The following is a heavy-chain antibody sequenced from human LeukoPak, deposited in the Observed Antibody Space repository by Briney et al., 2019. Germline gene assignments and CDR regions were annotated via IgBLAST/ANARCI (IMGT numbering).Heavy chain of an antibody. D-gene: IGHD6-19*01. Sequence: GGSLRLSCAAPGFTFSSYEMNWVRQAPGKGLEWVSYISSSGSTIYYADSVKGRFTISRDNAKNSLYLQMNSLRAEDTAVYYCAREQWLAHDVWGIGTTVTVSS. V-gene: IGHV3-48*03. CDR2: ISSSGSTI. CDR1: GFTFSSYE. J-gene: IGHJ6*04. CDR3: AREQWLAHDV.